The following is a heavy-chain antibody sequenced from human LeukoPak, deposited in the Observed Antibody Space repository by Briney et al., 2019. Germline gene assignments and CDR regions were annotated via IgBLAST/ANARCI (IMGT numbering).Heavy chain of an antibody. Sequence: PGGSLRLSCAASGFTFSSYWMSWVRQAPGKGLEWIGSIYYSGSTYYNPSLKSRVTISVDTSKNQFSLKLSSVTAADTTVYYCARGSVGAFDYWGQGTLVTVSS. CDR3: ARGSVGAFDY. J-gene: IGHJ4*02. V-gene: IGHV4-39*01. D-gene: IGHD1-26*01. CDR2: IYYSGST. CDR1: GFTFSSYW.